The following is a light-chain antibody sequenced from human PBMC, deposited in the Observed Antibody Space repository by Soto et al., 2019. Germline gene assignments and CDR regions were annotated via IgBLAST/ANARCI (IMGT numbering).Light chain of an antibody. CDR2: AAS. V-gene: IGKV1-39*01. Sequence: DIQMTQSPSSLSASVGERVTITCRASQSINTYLNWFQQRPGKAPKLLIYAASSLPSGVPSRFSGSGSGTDFTLTISSLQPEDFATYYCQQTYITLTFGGGTKVDIK. J-gene: IGKJ4*01. CDR1: QSINTY. CDR3: QQTYITLT.